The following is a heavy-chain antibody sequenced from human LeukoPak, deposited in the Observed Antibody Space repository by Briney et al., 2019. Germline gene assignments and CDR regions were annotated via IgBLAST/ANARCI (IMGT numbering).Heavy chain of an antibody. D-gene: IGHD3-22*01. CDR3: ARGGYYYDSNYFDY. Sequence: ASVTVSCTASGYTFTSYGISWVRQAPGQGLEWMGWISAYNGNTNYAQKLQGRVTMTTDTSTSTAYMELRSLRSDDTAVYYCARGGYYYDSNYFDYWGQGTLVTVSS. CDR1: GYTFTSYG. V-gene: IGHV1-18*01. CDR2: ISAYNGNT. J-gene: IGHJ4*02.